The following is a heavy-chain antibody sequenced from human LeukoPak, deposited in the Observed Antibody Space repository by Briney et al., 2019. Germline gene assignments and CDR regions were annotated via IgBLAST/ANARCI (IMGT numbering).Heavy chain of an antibody. Sequence: GGSLRLSCAVPGMTFERHGMHWVRQTPGKGLEWLAFIKYDGSRTDYEDSVKGRFTVSRDNSKNTLYLEMSSLRAEDTAVYYCVKDTIFTVDSFDYWGQGTLVTVSS. V-gene: IGHV3-30*02. CDR3: VKDTIFTVDSFDY. J-gene: IGHJ4*02. CDR1: GMTFERHG. D-gene: IGHD3-3*01. CDR2: IKYDGSRT.